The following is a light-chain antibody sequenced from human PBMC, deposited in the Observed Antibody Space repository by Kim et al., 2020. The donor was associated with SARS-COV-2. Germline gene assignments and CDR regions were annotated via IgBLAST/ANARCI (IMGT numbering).Light chain of an antibody. CDR1: QSISSY. CDR3: QQSYSTPPYT. Sequence: ASVGDRVTINCRASQSISSYLNWYQQKPGKAPKLLIYAASSLQSGVPSRFSGSGSGTDFTLTISSLQPEDFATYYCQQSYSTPPYTFGQGTKLEI. J-gene: IGKJ2*01. V-gene: IGKV1-39*01. CDR2: AAS.